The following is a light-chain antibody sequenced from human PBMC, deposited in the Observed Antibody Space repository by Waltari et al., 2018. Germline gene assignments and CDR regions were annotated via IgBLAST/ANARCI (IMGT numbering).Light chain of an antibody. CDR3: QQYSTSSLLT. V-gene: IGKV1-5*03. CDR2: KAS. Sequence: DIQMTQSPSTLSASVGDRVTITCRASQSISSWLAWYQHKSGKAPKLLIYKASILESGVPSRFSGSGSGTEFTLTISSLQPDDLATHYCQQYSTSSLLTFGGGTKVEI. J-gene: IGKJ4*01. CDR1: QSISSW.